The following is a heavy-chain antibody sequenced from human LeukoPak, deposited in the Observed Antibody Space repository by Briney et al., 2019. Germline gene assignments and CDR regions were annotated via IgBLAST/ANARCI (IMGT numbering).Heavy chain of an antibody. CDR2: IYSGGNT. Sequence: PGGSLRLSCAASGFSVTSKDMTWVRQAPGKGLEWVSVIYSGGNTYYADSVKGRFSISRDNSKNTLYLQMNSLRGEDTAVYYCARVPYYDLWSGPGYFDYWGQGTLVTVSA. CDR3: ARVPYYDLWSGPGYFDY. V-gene: IGHV3-66*01. D-gene: IGHD3-3*01. J-gene: IGHJ4*02. CDR1: GFSVTSKD.